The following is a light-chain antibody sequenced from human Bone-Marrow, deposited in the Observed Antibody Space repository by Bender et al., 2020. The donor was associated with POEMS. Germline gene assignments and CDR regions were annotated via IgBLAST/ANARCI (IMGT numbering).Light chain of an antibody. J-gene: IGLJ3*02. Sequence: QSALTQPASVSGSPGQSITISCTGTSSDVGSYNLVSWYQQHPGKAPKLMIYDVNKRPSGVPDRFSASKSGNTASLTISGLQADDEADYYCYSYGGDNFALFGGGTKVTVL. CDR1: SSDVGSYNL. CDR3: YSYGGDNFAL. CDR2: DVN. V-gene: IGLV2-23*02.